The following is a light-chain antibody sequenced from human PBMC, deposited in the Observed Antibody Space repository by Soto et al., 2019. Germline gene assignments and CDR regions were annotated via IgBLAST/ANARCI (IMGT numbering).Light chain of an antibody. J-gene: IGLJ1*01. CDR1: SSDIGAYIY. Sequence: QSALTQPRSASGSPGQSVTISCTGTSSDIGAYIYVSWYQQHPGKAPKLMISEVSRRPSGVPERFSGSKSGNTASLTVSGLQADDEAHYYCSSYAGSNNFVFGTGTKLTVL. V-gene: IGLV2-8*01. CDR2: EVS. CDR3: SSYAGSNNFV.